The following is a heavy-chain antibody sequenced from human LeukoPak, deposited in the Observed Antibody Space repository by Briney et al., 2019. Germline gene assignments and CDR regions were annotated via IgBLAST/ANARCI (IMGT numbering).Heavy chain of an antibody. CDR1: GYTFTSYY. CDR2: INPSGGST. D-gene: IGHD6-13*01. CDR3: ARDSRLAAAGRASDFDY. V-gene: IGHV1-46*01. Sequence: ASVKVSCKASGYTFTSYYMHWVRQAPGQGLEWMGIINPSGGSTSYAQKFQGRVTMTRDMSTSTDYMELSSLRSEDTAVYYCARDSRLAAAGRASDFDYWGQGTLVTVSS. J-gene: IGHJ4*02.